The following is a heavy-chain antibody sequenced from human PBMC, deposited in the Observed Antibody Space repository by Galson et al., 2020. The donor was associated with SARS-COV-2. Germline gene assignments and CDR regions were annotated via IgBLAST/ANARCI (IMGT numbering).Heavy chain of an antibody. J-gene: IGHJ5*02. V-gene: IGHV4-38-2*02. D-gene: IGHD6-13*01. CDR1: GYSISSGYY. CDR3: ARGRYSSSWYKPTVGWFDP. Sequence: SETLSLTCTVSGYSISSGYYWGWIRQPPGKGLEWIGSIYHSGSTYYNPSLKSRVTISVDTSKNQFSLKLSSVTAADTAVYYCARGRYSSSWYKPTVGWFDPWGQGTLVTVSS. CDR2: IYHSGST.